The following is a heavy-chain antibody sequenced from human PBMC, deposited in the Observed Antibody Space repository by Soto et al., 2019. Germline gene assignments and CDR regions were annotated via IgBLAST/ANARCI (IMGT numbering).Heavy chain of an antibody. V-gene: IGHV4-4*02. J-gene: IGHJ4*02. Sequence: QVQLQESGPGLVKPSGTLSLTCAVSSGSISSSNWWSWVRQPPGKGLEWIGEIAHTENTNYNPSLKSRVTISVDKSKNQFSLRLTSVTAADTAVYYCARHLVMTGTRGFDHWGQGTLVTVSS. CDR3: ARHLVMTGTRGFDH. D-gene: IGHD3-9*01. CDR1: SGSISSSNW. CDR2: IAHTENT.